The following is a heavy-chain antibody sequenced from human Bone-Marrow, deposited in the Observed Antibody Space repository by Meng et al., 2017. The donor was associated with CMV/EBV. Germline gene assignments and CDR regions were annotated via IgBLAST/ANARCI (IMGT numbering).Heavy chain of an antibody. CDR3: ARILVSGRWYFDL. D-gene: IGHD6-19*01. Sequence: CAASEFSFSSYGMSWVRQAPGKGLEWVSSISRDGELIYYADSVKGRFTISRDNSKNTLYLQMNSLRAEDTAEYHCARILVSGRWYFDLWGRGTLVTVSS. CDR1: EFSFSSYG. V-gene: IGHV3-23*01. CDR2: ISRDGELI. J-gene: IGHJ2*01.